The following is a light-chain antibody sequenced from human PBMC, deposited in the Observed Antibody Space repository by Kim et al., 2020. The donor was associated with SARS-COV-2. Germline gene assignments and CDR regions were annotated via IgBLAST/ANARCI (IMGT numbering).Light chain of an antibody. V-gene: IGLV2-23*02. CDR1: RSDVGKYNL. Sequence: GQEINISCTGTRSDVGKYNLVSWYHHHPGKAPKLIIYEVNKWPSGVYNRFSGSKSGNTASLTISGLQAEDEADYFCCSYAGSSTVIFGGGTQLTVL. J-gene: IGLJ2*01. CDR2: EVN. CDR3: CSYAGSSTVI.